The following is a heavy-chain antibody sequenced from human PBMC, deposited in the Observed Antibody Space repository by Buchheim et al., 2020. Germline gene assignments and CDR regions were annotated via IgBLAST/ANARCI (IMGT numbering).Heavy chain of an antibody. D-gene: IGHD1-26*01. J-gene: IGHJ4*02. CDR3: ARGIVGASGEFDY. Sequence: QVQLQESGPGLVKPSQTLSLTCTVSGGSISSGSYYWSWIRQPAGKGLEWIWRIYTSGSTNYNPSLKSRVTISVDPSKNQFSLKLSSVTAADTAVYYCARGIVGASGEFDYWGQGTL. CDR1: GGSISSGSYY. CDR2: IYTSGST. V-gene: IGHV4-61*02.